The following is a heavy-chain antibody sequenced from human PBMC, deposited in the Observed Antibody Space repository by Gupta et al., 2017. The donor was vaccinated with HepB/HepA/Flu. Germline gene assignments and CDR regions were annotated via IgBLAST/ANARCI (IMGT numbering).Heavy chain of an antibody. D-gene: IGHD3-3*01. CDR1: GGSISSGGYY. CDR2: IYYSGST. J-gene: IGHJ4*02. Sequence: QVQLQESGPGLVKPSQTLSLTCTDSGGSISSGGYYWSWIRQHPGKGLEWIGYIYYSGSTYYNPSLKSRVTISVDTSKNQFSLKLSSVTAADTAVYYCARESRITIFGVGPHFDYWGQGTLVTVSS. CDR3: ARESRITIFGVGPHFDY. V-gene: IGHV4-31*03.